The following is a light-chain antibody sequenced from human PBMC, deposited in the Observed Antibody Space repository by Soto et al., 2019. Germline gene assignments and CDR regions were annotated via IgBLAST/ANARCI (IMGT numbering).Light chain of an antibody. CDR2: DAS. CDR1: QSVTSY. Sequence: EIVLTQSPATLSLSPGERATLSCRASQSVTSYLAWYQQKPGQAPRLLIYDASNRATGIPARFSGSGSGTDFTLTISSLEPEDFAVYYCLQRSHWGGYTFGQGTKLDIK. CDR3: LQRSHWGGYT. J-gene: IGKJ2*01. V-gene: IGKV3-11*01.